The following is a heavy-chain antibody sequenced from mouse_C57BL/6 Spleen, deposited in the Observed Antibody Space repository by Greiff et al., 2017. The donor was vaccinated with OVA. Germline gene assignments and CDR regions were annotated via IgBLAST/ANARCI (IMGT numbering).Heavy chain of an antibody. Sequence: ESGPGLVKPSQSLSLTCSVTGYSITSGYYWNWIRQFPGNKLEWMGYISYDGSNNYNPSLKNRISITRDTSKNQFFLKLNSVTTEDTATYYCARGVWDGWYFDVWGTGTTVTVSS. CDR1: GYSITSGYY. D-gene: IGHD4-1*01. CDR3: ARGVWDGWYFDV. CDR2: ISYDGSN. V-gene: IGHV3-6*01. J-gene: IGHJ1*03.